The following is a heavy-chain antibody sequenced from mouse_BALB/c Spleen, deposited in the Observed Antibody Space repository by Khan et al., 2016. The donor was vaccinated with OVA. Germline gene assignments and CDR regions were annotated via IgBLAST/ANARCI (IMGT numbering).Heavy chain of an antibody. V-gene: IGHV1S56*01. D-gene: IGHD1-1*01. CDR3: ARHCYGGILSRYFDV. CDR1: GYTFTSYD. Sequence: QVQLKQSGAELVKPGASVKLSCKASGYTFTSYDIHWVRQRPEQGLEWIGWIFPGDDSTKYNEKFKGKATLTADKSSSTAYMQLSRLTSEDSAVYFCARHCYGGILSRYFDVWGAGTTVTVSS. J-gene: IGHJ1*01. CDR2: IFPGDDST.